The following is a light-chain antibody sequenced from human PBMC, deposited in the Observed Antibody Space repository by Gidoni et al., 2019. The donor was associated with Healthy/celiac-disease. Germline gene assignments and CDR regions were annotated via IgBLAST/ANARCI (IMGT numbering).Light chain of an antibody. CDR3: RQRSNWPLT. V-gene: IGKV3-11*01. Sequence: EIVLTQSPATLSLSPGERATLSCRASQSVSSYLAWYQQKPGQAPRLRIYDASNRATGIPARFSGSGSGTDFALTISSLEPEDFAVYYCRQRSNWPLTFXGXTKVEIK. CDR2: DAS. CDR1: QSVSSY. J-gene: IGKJ4*01.